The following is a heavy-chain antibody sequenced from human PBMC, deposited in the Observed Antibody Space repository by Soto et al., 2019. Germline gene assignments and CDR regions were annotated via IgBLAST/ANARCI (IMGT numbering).Heavy chain of an antibody. CDR1: GGSFSGYY. Sequence: SETLSLTCAVYGGSFSGYYWSWIRQPPGKGLEWIGEINHSGSTNYNPSLKSRVTISVDTSKNQFSLKLSSVTAADTAVYYCARGLGVDIVATISAGYYGMDVWGQGTTVTVSS. J-gene: IGHJ6*02. CDR2: INHSGST. CDR3: ARGLGVDIVATISAGYYGMDV. V-gene: IGHV4-34*01. D-gene: IGHD5-12*01.